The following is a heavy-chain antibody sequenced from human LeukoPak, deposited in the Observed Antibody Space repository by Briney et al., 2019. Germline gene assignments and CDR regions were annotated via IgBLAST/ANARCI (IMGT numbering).Heavy chain of an antibody. Sequence: GGSLRLSCAASGFTFSRYWMRWARQARGKGREWVAFTSSYLNVKLYADSVKGRFTISRDNSRSTLYLQMNSLRPEDTAIYYCAREGYYGSGSPPSLYFDYWGQGTLVTVSS. CDR3: AREGYYGSGSPPSLYFDY. D-gene: IGHD3-10*01. V-gene: IGHV3-30*03. CDR1: GFTFSRYW. J-gene: IGHJ4*02. CDR2: TSSYLNVK.